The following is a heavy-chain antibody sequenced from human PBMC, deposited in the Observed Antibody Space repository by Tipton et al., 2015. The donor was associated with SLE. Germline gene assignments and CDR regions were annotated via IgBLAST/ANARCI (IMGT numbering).Heavy chain of an antibody. CDR1: GASFSSETYL. CDR2: IYYTGST. Sequence: LRLSCTVSGASFSSETYLWGWIRQPPGKGLEWIGDIYYTGSTYYNPSLKSRATISVDPSNNQFSLRLTSVTAADTAIYYCARGGAVWYYYYYMDVWGKGTTVTVSS. CDR3: ARGGAVWYYYYYMDV. J-gene: IGHJ6*03. D-gene: IGHD3-16*01. V-gene: IGHV4-39*07.